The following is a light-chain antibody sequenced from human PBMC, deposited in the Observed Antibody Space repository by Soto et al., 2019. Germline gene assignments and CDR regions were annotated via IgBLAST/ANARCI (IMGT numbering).Light chain of an antibody. CDR2: KAS. CDR3: QQYNSYPST. V-gene: IGKV1-5*03. J-gene: IGKJ1*01. CDR1: QSISSY. Sequence: EMTQSPSSLSASVGDRVTITCRASQSISSYLNWYQQKPGKAPKLLIYKASSLESGVPSRFSGSGSGTEFTLTISSLQPDDFAPYYCQQYNSYPSTFAQGTKVDI.